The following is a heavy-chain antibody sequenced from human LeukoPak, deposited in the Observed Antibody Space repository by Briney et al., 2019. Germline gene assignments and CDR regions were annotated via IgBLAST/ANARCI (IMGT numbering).Heavy chain of an antibody. CDR2: INSDGSST. D-gene: IGHD3-3*01. CDR1: GFTFSSYW. J-gene: IGHJ6*03. Sequence: PGGSLRLSCAASGFTFSSYWMHWVRQAPGKGLVWVSRINSDGSSTSYADSVKGRFTISRDNAKNTLYLQMNSLRAEDTAVYYCANHKRDFWSGYSHYYYYYMDVWGKGTTVTVSS. V-gene: IGHV3-74*01. CDR3: ANHKRDFWSGYSHYYYYYMDV.